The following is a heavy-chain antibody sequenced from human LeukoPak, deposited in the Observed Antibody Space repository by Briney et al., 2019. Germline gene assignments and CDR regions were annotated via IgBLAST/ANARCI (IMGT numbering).Heavy chain of an antibody. J-gene: IGHJ4*02. CDR1: GGSISSSTYY. CDR3: ARQESSNWD. D-gene: IGHD6-13*01. CDR2: IFYSGST. Sequence: SETLPLTCTVSGGSISSSTYYWGWIRQPPGKGLEWIGSIFYSGSTYYNPSLKSRVTISVDTSKNQFSLKLNSVTAADTAVYYCARQESSNWDWGQGTLVTVSS. V-gene: IGHV4-39*01.